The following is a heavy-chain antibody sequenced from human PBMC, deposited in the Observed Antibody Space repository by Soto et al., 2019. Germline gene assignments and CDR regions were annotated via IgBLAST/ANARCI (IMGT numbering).Heavy chain of an antibody. CDR1: GGAISIGDYY. V-gene: IGHV4-30-4*01. Sequence: SETLSLTCTVSGGAISIGDYYLSWIRQPPGKGLEWIGYIYYSGSTYYNPSLKSRVTISVDTSKNQFSLKLSSVTAAETAVYYCARAGEGDSRYFDYWGQGTLVTVSS. CDR2: IYYSGST. J-gene: IGHJ4*02. D-gene: IGHD2-21*01. CDR3: ARAGEGDSRYFDY.